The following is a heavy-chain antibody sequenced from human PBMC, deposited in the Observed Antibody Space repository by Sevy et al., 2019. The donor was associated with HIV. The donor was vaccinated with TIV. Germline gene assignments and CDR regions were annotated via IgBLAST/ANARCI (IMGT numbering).Heavy chain of an antibody. CDR2: MNEDGSVT. CDR3: VKDFGGPTDY. J-gene: IGHJ4*02. V-gene: IGHV3-74*01. D-gene: IGHD3-16*01. CDR1: GFSITSYW. Sequence: GGYLRLSCAGSGFSITSYWMHWVRQAPGKGLVWVSRMNEDGSVTNHADSVRGRFTISRDIAKNTLYLQMNSLSVDDTALYYCVKDFGGPTDYWGQGNVVTVSS.